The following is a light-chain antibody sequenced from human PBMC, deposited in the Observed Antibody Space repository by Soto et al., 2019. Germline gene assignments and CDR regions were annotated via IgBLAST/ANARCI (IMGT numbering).Light chain of an antibody. V-gene: IGKV3-11*01. CDR2: DAS. CDR1: QSVNIY. Sequence: EIVLTQSPGTLSLSPGKSATLSCRASQSVNIYLAWYQQKPGQAPRLIIYDASHRATGIPARFSGSGSGTEFTLTIRSLEPEDFAVYYCQQRSNWLTFGGGTKVDIK. J-gene: IGKJ4*01. CDR3: QQRSNWLT.